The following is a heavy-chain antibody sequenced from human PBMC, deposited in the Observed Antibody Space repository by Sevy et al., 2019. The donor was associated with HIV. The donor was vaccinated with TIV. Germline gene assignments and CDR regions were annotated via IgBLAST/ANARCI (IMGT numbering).Heavy chain of an antibody. CDR3: TTVLLVSGLITQDY. V-gene: IGHV3-15*07. CDR1: GFTFSNAW. D-gene: IGHD3-10*01. Sequence: GGSLRLSCAASGFTFSNAWMNWVRQAPGKGLEWVGRIKSKTDGGTTDYAAPVKGRFTISRDDSKNTLYLQMNSLKTEQTAVYYCTTVLLVSGLITQDYGGQGTLVSVSS. CDR2: IKSKTDGGTT. J-gene: IGHJ4*02.